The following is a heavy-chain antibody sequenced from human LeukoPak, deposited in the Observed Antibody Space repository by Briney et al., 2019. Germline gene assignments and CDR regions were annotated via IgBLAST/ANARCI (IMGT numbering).Heavy chain of an antibody. D-gene: IGHD3-10*01. Sequence: GRSLRLSCAASGFTFSSYGMHWVRQAPGKGLEWVAVISYDGSNKYYADSVKGRFTISRDNAKNSLYLQMNSLRVEDTALYYCAKVGGSGSYYNGAKYYYYGMDVWGQGTTVTVSS. J-gene: IGHJ6*02. CDR2: ISYDGSNK. CDR3: AKVGGSGSYYNGAKYYYYGMDV. V-gene: IGHV3-30*18. CDR1: GFTFSSYG.